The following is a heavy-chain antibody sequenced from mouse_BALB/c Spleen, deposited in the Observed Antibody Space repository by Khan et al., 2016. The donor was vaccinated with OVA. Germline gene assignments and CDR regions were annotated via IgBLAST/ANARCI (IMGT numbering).Heavy chain of an antibody. CDR1: GYTFSSYW. V-gene: IGHV1-9*01. CDR3: ERGGYGGFAY. D-gene: IGHD2-2*01. CDR2: IFPGSVST. Sequence: QVQLKQSGGDLMKPGASVKISCKATGYTFSSYWIEWVKQRPGHGLEWIGQIFPGSVSTTYNEKFKGKATFTADTSSNTAYMQLSSLTSEDSAVYYCERGGYGGFAYWGQGTLVTVSA. J-gene: IGHJ3*01.